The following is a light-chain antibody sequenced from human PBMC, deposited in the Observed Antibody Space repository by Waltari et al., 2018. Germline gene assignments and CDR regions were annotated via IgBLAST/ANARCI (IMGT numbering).Light chain of an antibody. CDR3: QQRSNWPPLT. J-gene: IGKJ4*01. CDR2: DAS. V-gene: IGKV3-11*01. CDR1: QSVSSY. Sequence: EIVLTQSTATLSLSPGERATLSCRASQSVSSYLAWYQQKPGQAPRLLIYDASNRATGSPARFSGSGSGTDFTLTISSLEPEDFAVYYCQQRSNWPPLTVGGGTKVEIK.